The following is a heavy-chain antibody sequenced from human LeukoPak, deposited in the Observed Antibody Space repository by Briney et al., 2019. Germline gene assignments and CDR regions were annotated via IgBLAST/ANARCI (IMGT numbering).Heavy chain of an antibody. J-gene: IGHJ6*02. CDR2: INRSGST. V-gene: IGHV4-34*01. CDR1: GGSSSGYY. Sequence: PSETLSLTCAVYGGSSSGYYWNWIRQPPGKGLEWIGEINRSGSTNYNPSLKSRVTISVDTSKNQFSLKLSSVTAADTAVYYCARGLKRHYYYYGMDVWGQGTTVTVSS. D-gene: IGHD6-25*01. CDR3: ARGLKRHYYYYGMDV.